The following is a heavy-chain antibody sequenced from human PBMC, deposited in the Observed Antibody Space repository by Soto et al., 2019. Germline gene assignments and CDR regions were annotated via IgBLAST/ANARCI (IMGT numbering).Heavy chain of an antibody. J-gene: IGHJ5*02. Sequence: ASVKVYCKASGYTLTGYYMHWVRQAPGQGLEWMGWINPNSGGTNYAQKFQGWVTMTRDTSISTAYMELSRLRSDDTAVYYCASAKGDCMAAAGSRSRTSYRGRFDPWGQGRLGTVYS. CDR2: INPNSGGT. V-gene: IGHV1-2*04. CDR3: ASAKGDCMAAAGSRSRTSYRGRFDP. CDR1: GYTLTGYY. D-gene: IGHD6-13*01.